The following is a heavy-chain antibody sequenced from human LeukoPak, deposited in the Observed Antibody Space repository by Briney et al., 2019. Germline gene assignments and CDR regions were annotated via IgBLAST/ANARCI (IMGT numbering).Heavy chain of an antibody. CDR2: IKEDGSVK. J-gene: IGHJ6*03. CDR3: ASRTQYDFWSGYQPLYYYYYMDV. CDR1: GFTFSTFW. V-gene: IGHV3-7*01. Sequence: GGSLRLSCAVSGFTFSTFWMSWVRQAPGKGLERVANIKEDGSVKYYLDSVKGRFTISRDNAKNSLYLQMNSLRAEDTAVYYCASRTQYDFWSGYQPLYYYYYMDVWGKGTTVTVSS. D-gene: IGHD3-3*01.